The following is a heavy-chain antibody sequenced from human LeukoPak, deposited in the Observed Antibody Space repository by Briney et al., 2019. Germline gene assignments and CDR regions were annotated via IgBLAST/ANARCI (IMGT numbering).Heavy chain of an antibody. CDR3: ARDRPPGAVAGTRHNYYYMDV. CDR2: IYTSGST. V-gene: IGHV4-4*07. CDR1: GGSISSYY. Sequence: PSETLSLTCTVSGGSISSYYWSWIRQPAGKGLEWIGRIYTSGSTNYNPSLKSRVTMSVDTSKNQFSLKLSSVTAADTAVYYCARDRPPGAVAGTRHNYYYMDVWGKGTTVTVSS. J-gene: IGHJ6*03. D-gene: IGHD6-19*01.